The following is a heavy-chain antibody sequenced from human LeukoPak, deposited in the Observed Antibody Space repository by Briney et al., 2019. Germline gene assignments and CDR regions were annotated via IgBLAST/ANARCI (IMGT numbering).Heavy chain of an antibody. J-gene: IGHJ3*02. D-gene: IGHD6-19*01. CDR2: MNPNSGDT. CDR1: GYTFTSYD. Sequence: ASVKVSCKASGYTFTSYDFNWVRQATGQGLEWMGWMNPNSGDTGYAQQFQGRVTMTRTTSISTAYMELTNLRSEGTAVYYCAVGDARAVANAFDIWGQGTKVTVSS. CDR3: AVGDARAVANAFDI. V-gene: IGHV1-8*01.